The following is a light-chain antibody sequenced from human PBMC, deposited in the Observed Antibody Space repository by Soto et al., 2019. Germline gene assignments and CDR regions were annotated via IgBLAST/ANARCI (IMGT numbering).Light chain of an antibody. CDR1: QGISTY. CDR2: AAS. Sequence: DIQLTPSPSFLSASVGDRVTITCRASQGISTYLAWCQQKPGKAPKLLIYAASTLQSGVPLSFSGSGSGTSFTLTISSLQPEDFATYYCQQLLSYPITFGQGTRLEIK. V-gene: IGKV1-9*01. CDR3: QQLLSYPIT. J-gene: IGKJ5*01.